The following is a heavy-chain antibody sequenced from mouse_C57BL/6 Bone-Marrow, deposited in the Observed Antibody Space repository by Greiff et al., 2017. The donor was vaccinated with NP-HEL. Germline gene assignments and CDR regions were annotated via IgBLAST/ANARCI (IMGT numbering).Heavy chain of an antibody. V-gene: IGHV1-50*01. J-gene: IGHJ3*01. CDR1: GYTFTSYW. D-gene: IGHD1-1*01. Sequence: QVQLQQPGAELVKPGASVKLSCKASGYTFTSYWMQWVKQRPGQGLEWIGEIDPSDSYPNYNQKFKGKATLTVDTSSSTAYMQLSSLTSEDSAVYYCARCYYGSKGFAYWGQGTLVTVSA. CDR2: IDPSDSYP. CDR3: ARCYYGSKGFAY.